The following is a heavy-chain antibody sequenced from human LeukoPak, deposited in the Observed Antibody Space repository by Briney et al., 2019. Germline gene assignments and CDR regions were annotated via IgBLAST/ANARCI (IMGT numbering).Heavy chain of an antibody. CDR2: IYHSGST. D-gene: IGHD3-3*01. Sequence: PSETLSLTCTVSGGSISSGGYYWSWIRQPPGKGLGWIGYIYHSGSTYYNPSLKSRVTISVDTSKNQFSLKLSSVTAADTAVYYCARGRFNVWFDPWGQGTLVTVSS. CDR3: ARGRFNVWFDP. J-gene: IGHJ5*02. CDR1: GGSISSGGYY. V-gene: IGHV4-30-2*01.